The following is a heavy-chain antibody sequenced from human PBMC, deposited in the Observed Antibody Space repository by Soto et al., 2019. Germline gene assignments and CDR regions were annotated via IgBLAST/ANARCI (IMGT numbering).Heavy chain of an antibody. D-gene: IGHD4-17*01. Sequence: ASVKVSCKASGYTFTSYDINWVRQATGQGLEWMGWMNPNSGNTGYAQKFKGRVTMTRNTSISTAYMELSSLRSEDTAVYYCARLGDYDAEYYYYYYMDVWGKGTTVTVSS. J-gene: IGHJ6*03. V-gene: IGHV1-8*01. CDR2: MNPNSGNT. CDR1: GYTFTSYD. CDR3: ARLGDYDAEYYYYYYMDV.